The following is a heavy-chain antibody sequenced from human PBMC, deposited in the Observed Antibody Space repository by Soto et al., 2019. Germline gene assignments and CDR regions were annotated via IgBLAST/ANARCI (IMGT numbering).Heavy chain of an antibody. V-gene: IGHV1-2*04. Sequence: ASVKVSCKASGYTFTGYYMHWVRQAPGQGLEWMGWINPNSGGTNYAQKFQGWVTMTRDTSISTAYMELSRLRSDDTAVYYCARDFSCPNLEQALAIWSQGTMVTGSS. CDR3: ARDFSCPNLEQALAI. CDR1: GYTFTGYY. D-gene: IGHD1-1*01. J-gene: IGHJ3*02. CDR2: INPNSGGT.